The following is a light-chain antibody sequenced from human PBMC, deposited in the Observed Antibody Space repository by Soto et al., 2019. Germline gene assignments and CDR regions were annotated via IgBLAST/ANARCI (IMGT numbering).Light chain of an antibody. CDR1: SSDVGAYNY. Sequence: QSVLTQPASVSGSPGQSITISCTGTSSDVGAYNYVSWYQQHPGKAPKLMIYDVSNRPSGVSNRFSGSKSGNTASLSISGLQAEDEADYYCSSYTNSNTRVFGGGTQLTVL. CDR3: SSYTNSNTRV. J-gene: IGLJ3*02. CDR2: DVS. V-gene: IGLV2-14*01.